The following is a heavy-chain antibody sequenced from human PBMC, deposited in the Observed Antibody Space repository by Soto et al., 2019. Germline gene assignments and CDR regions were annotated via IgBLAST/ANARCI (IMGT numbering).Heavy chain of an antibody. CDR3: VRGRRSSGRHDASDI. J-gene: IGHJ3*02. CDR1: GGSIGSYF. Sequence: QVQLQESGPGLVKPSETLSLTCTISGGSIGSYFWSWIRQPPGKGLEWIGFIDYSGGTDYNPSLESRVTISIDTSKNQFSLKLSSVIAADTAVYYCVRGRRSSGRHDASDIWGRGTMVTVSS. V-gene: IGHV4-59*01. CDR2: IDYSGGT.